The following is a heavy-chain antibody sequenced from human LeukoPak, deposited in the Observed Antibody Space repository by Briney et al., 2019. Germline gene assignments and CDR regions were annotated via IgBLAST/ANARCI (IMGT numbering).Heavy chain of an antibody. J-gene: IGHJ4*02. V-gene: IGHV4-59*08. CDR2: VHYSGST. CDR1: GGSISGYF. CDR3: ARYGITIVRGGKYYFDS. Sequence: PSETLSLTCTVSGGSISGYFWSWIRQPPGKRLEWIGYVHYSGSTNYNPSLNSRVIISVDTSKNQFSLRLRSVTAEDTAVYYCARYGITIVRGGKYYFDSWGQGTLVTVSS. D-gene: IGHD3-10*01.